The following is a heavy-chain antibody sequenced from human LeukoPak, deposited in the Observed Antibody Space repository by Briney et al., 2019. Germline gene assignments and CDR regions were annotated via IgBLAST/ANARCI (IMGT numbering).Heavy chain of an antibody. CDR2: ISDIGSI. CDR1: GGSISSYY. Sequence: SETLSLTCTVSGGSISSYYWSWIRQPPGKGLEWIAYISDIGSINYNPSRKSRVTISLDTSKNQFSLKLSSVTAADTAVYYSAGHHPRNTVDFWGQGTLVTVSS. D-gene: IGHD2/OR15-2a*01. CDR3: AGHHPRNTVDF. J-gene: IGHJ4*02. V-gene: IGHV4-59*08.